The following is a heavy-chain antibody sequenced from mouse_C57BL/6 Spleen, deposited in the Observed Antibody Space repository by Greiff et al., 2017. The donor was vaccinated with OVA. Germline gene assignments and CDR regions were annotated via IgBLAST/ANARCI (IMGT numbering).Heavy chain of an antibody. Sequence: EVQLVESVAELVRPGASVKLSCTASGFNIKNTYMHWVKQRPEQGLEWIGRIDPANGNTKYAPKFQGKATITADTSSNTAYLQLSSLTSEDTAIYYCARVDDYDRGGFDYWGQGTTLTVSS. CDR1: GFNIKNTY. CDR3: ARVDDYDRGGFDY. J-gene: IGHJ2*01. CDR2: IDPANGNT. D-gene: IGHD2-4*01. V-gene: IGHV14-3*01.